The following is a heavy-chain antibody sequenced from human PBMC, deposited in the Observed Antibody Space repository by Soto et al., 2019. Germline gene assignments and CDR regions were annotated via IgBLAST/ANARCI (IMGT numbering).Heavy chain of an antibody. Sequence: SETLSLTCTFSGGSISSGGYYWTWIRHHPGKGLEWIGYNYYSGITYYNPSLKSRVTITLDTSKNQFSLKLSSVTAADTAVYYCARGSSIAGLYYGMDVWGQGTTVT. D-gene: IGHD6-6*01. V-gene: IGHV4-31*03. CDR3: ARGSSIAGLYYGMDV. CDR2: NYYSGIT. J-gene: IGHJ6*02. CDR1: GGSISSGGYY.